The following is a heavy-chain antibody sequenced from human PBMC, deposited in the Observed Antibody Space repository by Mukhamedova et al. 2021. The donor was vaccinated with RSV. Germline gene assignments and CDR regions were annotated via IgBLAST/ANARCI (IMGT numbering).Heavy chain of an antibody. Sequence: GGGLEWVSYISTSSSYTDYADSVKGRFTISRDNAKNSLYLQMDSLRAEDSALYYCTKGHYGLDVWGQGTTVTVPS. J-gene: IGHJ6*02. CDR3: TKGHYGLDV. CDR2: ISTSSSYT. V-gene: IGHV3-11*06.